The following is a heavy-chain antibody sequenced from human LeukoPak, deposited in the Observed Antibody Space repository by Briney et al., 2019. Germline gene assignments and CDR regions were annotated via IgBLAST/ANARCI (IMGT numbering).Heavy chain of an antibody. V-gene: IGHV1-2*02. Sequence: ASVKVSCKASGYTFTGYYMHWVRQAPGQGLEWMGWINPNSGGTNYAQKFQGRVTMTRDTSISTAYMELSRLRSDDTAVYYCATDGLRVVVVAASKYDYWGQGTLVTVSS. CDR1: GYTFTGYY. D-gene: IGHD2-15*01. CDR2: INPNSGGT. CDR3: ATDGLRVVVVAASKYDY. J-gene: IGHJ4*02.